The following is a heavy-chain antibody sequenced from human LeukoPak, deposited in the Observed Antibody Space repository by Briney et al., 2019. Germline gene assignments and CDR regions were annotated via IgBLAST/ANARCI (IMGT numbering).Heavy chain of an antibody. Sequence: GASVKVSCKASGYTFTSYGISWVRQAPGQGLEWMGWISAYNGNTNYAQKLQGRVTMTTDTSTSTAYMELRSLRSDDTAVYYCARDGSTGYYGSGSYRRYPDYWGQGILVTVSP. D-gene: IGHD3-10*01. CDR3: ARDGSTGYYGSGSYRRYPDY. J-gene: IGHJ4*02. CDR1: GYTFTSYG. V-gene: IGHV1-18*01. CDR2: ISAYNGNT.